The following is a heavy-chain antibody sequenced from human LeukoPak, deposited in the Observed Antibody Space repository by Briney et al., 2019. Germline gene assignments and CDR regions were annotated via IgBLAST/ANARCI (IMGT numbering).Heavy chain of an antibody. V-gene: IGHV3-49*04. CDR1: GFTFGDHA. CDR3: TRGPIQLCLYYGMDV. D-gene: IGHD5-18*01. CDR2: IRSKAYGGTT. Sequence: PGGSLRLSCTASGFTFGDHAMSWVRQAPGKGLEWVGFIRSKAYGGTTEYAASVKGRFTISRDDSKSIAYLQMNSLKTEDTAVYYCTRGPIQLCLYYGMDVWGQGTTVIVSS. J-gene: IGHJ6*02.